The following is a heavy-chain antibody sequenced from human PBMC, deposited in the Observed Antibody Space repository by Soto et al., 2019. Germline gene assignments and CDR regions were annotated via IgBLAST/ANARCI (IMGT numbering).Heavy chain of an antibody. CDR3: AKSGSSGWYGWFDP. CDR2: IYWNDDK. CDR1: GFSLRTSGVG. V-gene: IGHV2-5*01. D-gene: IGHD6-19*01. J-gene: IGHJ5*02. Sequence: SGPTLVNPTQTLALTCIFSGFSLRTSGVGVGWIRQPPGKALEWLGFIYWNDDKRYSPSLKSRLTITKDTSKNQVVLTMTNMDPVDTATYYCAKSGSSGWYGWFDPWGKGTLVTVSS.